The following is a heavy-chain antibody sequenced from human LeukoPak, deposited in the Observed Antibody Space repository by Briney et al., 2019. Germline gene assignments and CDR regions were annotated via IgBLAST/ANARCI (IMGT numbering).Heavy chain of an antibody. V-gene: IGHV1-24*01. CDR3: ATSSGYGFLFEY. CDR1: GYTLTDLS. CDR2: FDPEDGKT. J-gene: IGHJ4*02. Sequence: ASVKVSCEVSGYTLTDLSMHWVRQAPGKGLEWMGGFDPEDGKTIYAQNFQGRVTMTEDTSTDTAYMEVRSLRSEDTAVYYCATSSGYGFLFEYWGQGTLVTVSS. D-gene: IGHD3-22*01.